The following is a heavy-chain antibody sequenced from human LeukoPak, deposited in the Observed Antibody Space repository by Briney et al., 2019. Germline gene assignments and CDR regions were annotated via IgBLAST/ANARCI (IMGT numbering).Heavy chain of an antibody. CDR1: GGSISSGSYY. V-gene: IGHV4-61*02. D-gene: IGHD6-13*01. Sequence: SQTLSLTCTVSGGSISSGSYYWSWIRQPAGKGLEWIGRIYTSGSTNYNPSLKSRVTISVDTSKNQFSLKLSFVTAADTAAYYCARVGGIVAAGLFDYWGQGTLVTVSS. CDR2: IYTSGST. CDR3: ARVGGIVAAGLFDY. J-gene: IGHJ4*02.